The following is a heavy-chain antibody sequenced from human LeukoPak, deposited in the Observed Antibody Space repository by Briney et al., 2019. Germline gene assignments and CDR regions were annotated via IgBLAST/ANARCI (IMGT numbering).Heavy chain of an antibody. CDR2: INPNSGGT. CDR3: AREVVLMVYANGFDY. CDR1: GYTFTSYG. Sequence: ASVKVSCKASGYTFTSYGISWVRQAPGQGLEWMGWINPNSGGTNYAQKFQGRVTMTRDTSISTAYMELSRLRSDDTAVYYCAREVVLMVYANGFDYWGQGTLVTVSS. V-gene: IGHV1-2*02. D-gene: IGHD2-8*01. J-gene: IGHJ4*02.